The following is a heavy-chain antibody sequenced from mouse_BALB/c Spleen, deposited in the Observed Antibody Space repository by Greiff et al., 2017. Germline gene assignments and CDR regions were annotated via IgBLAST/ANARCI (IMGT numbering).Heavy chain of an antibody. D-gene: IGHD2-14*01. CDR3: ARWVPRGYAMDY. Sequence: QVHVKQSGAELMKPGASVKISCKATGYTFSSYWIEWVKQRPGHGLEWIGEILPGSGSTNYNEKFKGKATFTADTSSNTAYMQLSSLTSEDSVVYYCARWVPRGYAMDYWGQGTSVTVSS. J-gene: IGHJ4*01. CDR2: ILPGSGST. V-gene: IGHV1-9*01. CDR1: GYTFSSYW.